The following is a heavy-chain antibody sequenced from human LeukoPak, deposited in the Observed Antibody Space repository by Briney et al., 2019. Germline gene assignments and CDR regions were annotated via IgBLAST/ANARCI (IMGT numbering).Heavy chain of an antibody. CDR1: GFTVSSNY. D-gene: IGHD3-16*02. J-gene: IGHJ4*02. V-gene: IGHV3-66*01. CDR3: AREWEGNYDYVWGSYRHFDY. Sequence: GGSLRLSCAASGFTVSSNYMSWVRQAPGKGLEWVSVIYSGGSTYYADSVKGRFTISRDNSKNTLYLQMNSLRAEDTAVYYRAREWEGNYDYVWGSYRHFDYWGQGTLVTVSS. CDR2: IYSGGST.